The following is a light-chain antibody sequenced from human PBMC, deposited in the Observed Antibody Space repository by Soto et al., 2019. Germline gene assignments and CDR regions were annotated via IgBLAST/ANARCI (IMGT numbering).Light chain of an antibody. CDR3: QQYNSYST. CDR2: DAS. J-gene: IGKJ5*01. Sequence: DIQMTQSPSTLSASVGDIVTITCRASQSISSWLAWYQQKPGKAPKILIYDASSLESGVPSRFSGSGSGTDFTLTISSLQPDDFATYYCQQYNSYSTLGQGTRLEIK. V-gene: IGKV1-5*01. CDR1: QSISSW.